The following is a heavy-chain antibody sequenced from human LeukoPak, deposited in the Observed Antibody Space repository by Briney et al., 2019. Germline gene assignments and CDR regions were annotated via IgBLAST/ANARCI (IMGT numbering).Heavy chain of an antibody. CDR1: GYTFTGYY. CDR3: ARDSSSGWYYFDY. CDR2: INPNSGGT. D-gene: IGHD6-19*01. J-gene: IGHJ4*02. V-gene: IGHV1-2*06. Sequence: ASVKVSCXASGYTFTGYYMHWVRQAPGQGLEWMGRINPNSGGTNYAQKFQGRVTMTRDTSISTAYMELSRLRSDDTAVYYCARDSSSGWYYFDYWGQGTLVTVSS.